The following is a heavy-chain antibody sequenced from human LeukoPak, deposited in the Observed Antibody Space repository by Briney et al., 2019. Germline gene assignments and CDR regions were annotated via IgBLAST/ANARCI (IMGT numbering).Heavy chain of an antibody. CDR3: ARDHGDYAGRVPSDY. Sequence: GGSLRLSCAASGFTFSSYSMNWVRQAPGKGLEWVSSISSSSSYIYYADSVKGRFTIFRDNAKNSLYLQMNSLRAEDSAVYYCARDHGDYAGRVPSDYWGQGTLVTVSS. D-gene: IGHD4-17*01. J-gene: IGHJ4*02. CDR2: ISSSSSYI. CDR1: GFTFSSYS. V-gene: IGHV3-21*01.